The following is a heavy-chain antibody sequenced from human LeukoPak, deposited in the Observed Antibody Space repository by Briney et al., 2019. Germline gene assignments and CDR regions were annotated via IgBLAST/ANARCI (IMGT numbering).Heavy chain of an antibody. CDR2: IYYSGST. CDR1: GGSISSSSYY. CDR3: VYYYSGMDV. J-gene: IGHJ6*02. Sequence: SETLSLTCTVSGGSISSSSYYWGWIRQPPGKGLEWIGSIYYSGSTYYNPSLKSRVTISVDTSKNEFSLTLRSVPAADTAVYYCVYYYSGMDVWGQGTTVTVSS. V-gene: IGHV4-39*01.